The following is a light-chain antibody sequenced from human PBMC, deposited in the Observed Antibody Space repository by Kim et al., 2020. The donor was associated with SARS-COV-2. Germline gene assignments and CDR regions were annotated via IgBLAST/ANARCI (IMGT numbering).Light chain of an antibody. J-gene: IGKJ2*01. Sequence: DIQMTQSPSLVSASVGDTVTITCRASQGISSWLAWYQQKPGKALKSLIYDASSLQSGVPSRFSGSGSGTDFTLTINSLQPEDFATYYCQQYDSHPRTFGQGTKVDIK. CDR2: DAS. CDR3: QQYDSHPRT. CDR1: QGISSW. V-gene: IGKV1D-16*01.